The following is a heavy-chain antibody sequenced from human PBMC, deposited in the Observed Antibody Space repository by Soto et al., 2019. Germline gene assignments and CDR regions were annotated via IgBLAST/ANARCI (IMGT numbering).Heavy chain of an antibody. V-gene: IGHV3-53*01. Sequence: GGSLRLACASFGLHVSSNYRLLVRQAPGKGLEWISVIYSGGSTYYADSVKGRFTISRDNSKNTLYLQMNSLRAEDTAVYYCAAGLVVTAVLDYWGQGNRVTVSP. J-gene: IGHJ4*02. CDR2: IYSGGST. D-gene: IGHD2-21*02. CDR3: AAGLVVTAVLDY. CDR1: GLHVSSNY.